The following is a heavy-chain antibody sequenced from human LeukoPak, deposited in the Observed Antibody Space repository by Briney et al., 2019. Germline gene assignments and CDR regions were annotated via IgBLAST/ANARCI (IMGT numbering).Heavy chain of an antibody. CDR2: INPNSGGT. CDR3: AREVASTRGWFDP. Sequence: ASVKVSCKASGYTFTGYYMHWVRQAPGQGLGWMGWINPNSGGTNYAQKFQGRVTMTRDTSISTAYMELSRLRSDDTAVYYCAREVASTRGWFDPWGQGTLVTVSS. D-gene: IGHD6-19*01. CDR1: GYTFTGYY. V-gene: IGHV1-2*02. J-gene: IGHJ5*02.